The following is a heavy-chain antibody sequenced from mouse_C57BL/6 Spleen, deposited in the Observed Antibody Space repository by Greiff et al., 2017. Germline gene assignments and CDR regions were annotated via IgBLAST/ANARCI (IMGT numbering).Heavy chain of an antibody. Sequence: VQLQQSGAELVKPGASVKISCKASGYAFSSYWMNWVKQRPGKGLEWIGQIYPGDGDTNYNGKFKGKATLTADKSSSTAYMQLSSLTSEDSAVYFCARLNYYGVPSMVYWGQGTSVTVSS. CDR1: GYAFSSYW. J-gene: IGHJ4*01. CDR3: ARLNYYGVPSMVY. CDR2: IYPGDGDT. V-gene: IGHV1-80*01. D-gene: IGHD1-1*01.